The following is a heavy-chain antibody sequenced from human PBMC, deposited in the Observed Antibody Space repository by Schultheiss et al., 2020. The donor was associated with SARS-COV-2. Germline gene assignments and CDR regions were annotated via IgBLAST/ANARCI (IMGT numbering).Heavy chain of an antibody. CDR1: GGSISSNY. J-gene: IGHJ6*02. CDR3: ARDGYATYYYGMDV. Sequence: SQTLSLTCTVSGGSISSNYWTWIRQPPGKGLEWIGYIYYNGNANYNPSLKSRVTISVDTSKNQFSLKLSSVTAADTAVYYCARDGYATYYYGMDVWGQGTTVTVSS. V-gene: IGHV4-59*01. CDR2: IYYNGNA. D-gene: IGHD5-12*01.